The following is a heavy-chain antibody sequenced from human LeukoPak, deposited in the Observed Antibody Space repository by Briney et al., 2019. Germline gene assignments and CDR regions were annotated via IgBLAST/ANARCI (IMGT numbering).Heavy chain of an antibody. V-gene: IGHV6-1*01. CDR3: ARARNDYDSNGFSLLDY. D-gene: IGHD3-22*01. Sequence: SQTLSLTCAISGDSVSNNTAAWNWIRHSPSRGLEWLGRTYYRSTWIYDYAPSLKGRITVTPDTSANRFSLQLNSVTPEDTAVYYCARARNDYDSNGFSLLDYWGQGTLVSLSS. J-gene: IGHJ4*02. CDR1: GDSVSNNTAA. CDR2: TYYRSTWIY.